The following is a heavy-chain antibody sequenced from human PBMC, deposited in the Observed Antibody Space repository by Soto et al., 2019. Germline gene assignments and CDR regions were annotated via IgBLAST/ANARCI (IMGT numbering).Heavy chain of an antibody. CDR2: IIPIFGTA. CDR3: ARDQREGITIFGVVINGGWFDP. CDR1: GGTFSSYA. D-gene: IGHD3-3*01. Sequence: SVKVSCKASGGTFSSYAISWVRQAPGQGLEWMGGIIPIFGTANYAQKFQGRVTITADESTSTAYMELSSLRSEDTAVYYCARDQREGITIFGVVINGGWFDPWGQGTLVTVSS. J-gene: IGHJ5*02. V-gene: IGHV1-69*13.